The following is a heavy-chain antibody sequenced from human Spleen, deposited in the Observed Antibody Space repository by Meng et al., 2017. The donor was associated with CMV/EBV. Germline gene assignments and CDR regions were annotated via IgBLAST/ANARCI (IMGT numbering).Heavy chain of an antibody. D-gene: IGHD3-9*01. Sequence: GESLKISCAASGFTFSSYWMHWVRQAPGKGLVRVSRINSDGSSTSYADSVKGRFTISRDNAKNTLYLQMNSLRAEDTAVYYCARDYDNYYGMDVWGQGTTVTVSS. CDR1: GFTFSSYW. CDR3: ARDYDNYYGMDV. V-gene: IGHV3-74*01. CDR2: INSDGSST. J-gene: IGHJ6*02.